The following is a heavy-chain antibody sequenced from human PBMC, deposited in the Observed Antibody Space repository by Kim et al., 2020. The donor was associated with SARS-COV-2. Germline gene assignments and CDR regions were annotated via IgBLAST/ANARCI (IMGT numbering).Heavy chain of an antibody. D-gene: IGHD3-10*01. CDR3: AKGPQSHKAPPGGY. CDR2: ISYDGSNK. CDR1: GFTFSSYG. V-gene: IGHV3-30*18. Sequence: GGSLRLSCAASGFTFSSYGMHWVRQAPGKGLEWVAVISYDGSNKYYADSVKGRFTISRDNSKNTLYLQMNSLRAEDTAVYYCAKGPQSHKAPPGGYWGQGTLVTVSS. J-gene: IGHJ4*02.